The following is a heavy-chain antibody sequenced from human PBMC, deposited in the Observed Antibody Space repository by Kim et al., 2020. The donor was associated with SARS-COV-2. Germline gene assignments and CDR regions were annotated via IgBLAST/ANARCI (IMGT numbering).Heavy chain of an antibody. CDR3: ARGGWRFDP. Sequence: GGSLRLSCAASGFSFSSYWMSWVRQAPGKGLEWVANMKQDGSEKYSVDSVKGRFTISRDNAKNSLYLEMNSLKAEDTAVYHCARGGWRFDPWGQGTLVTVSS. V-gene: IGHV3-7*03. CDR1: GFSFSSYW. J-gene: IGHJ5*02. D-gene: IGHD2-15*01. CDR2: MKQDGSEK.